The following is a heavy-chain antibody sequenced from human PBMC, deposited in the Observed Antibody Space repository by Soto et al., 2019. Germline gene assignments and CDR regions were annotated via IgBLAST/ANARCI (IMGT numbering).Heavy chain of an antibody. CDR2: ISISGRYI. CDR3: ARTRGHDYNSFYIDV. Sequence: EVQLVESGGGLVKPGGSVRLSCAASGFTFSTYGLNWVRQAPGKGLEWVSSISISGRYIYYADSVKGRFTISRDNAKNSLFLQMNSLRAEDTAVYYCARTRGHDYNSFYIDVWGKGTTVTVSS. CDR1: GFTFSTYG. V-gene: IGHV3-21*01. J-gene: IGHJ6*03. D-gene: IGHD5-12*01.